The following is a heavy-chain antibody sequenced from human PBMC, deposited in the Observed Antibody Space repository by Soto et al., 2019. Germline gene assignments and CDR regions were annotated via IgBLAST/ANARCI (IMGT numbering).Heavy chain of an antibody. J-gene: IGHJ3*01. CDR1: GFIFSSYT. CDR3: ARAGLEPANAFDV. Sequence: GGSLRLSCTASGFIFSSYTINWVRQAPGKGLEWVSSISGSGSYIYIADSMKGRITISRDNAQNSVHLQMNSLRVEDTAVYYCARAGLEPANAFDVWGQGTKVTVSS. D-gene: IGHD2-2*01. V-gene: IGHV3-21*06. CDR2: ISGSGSYI.